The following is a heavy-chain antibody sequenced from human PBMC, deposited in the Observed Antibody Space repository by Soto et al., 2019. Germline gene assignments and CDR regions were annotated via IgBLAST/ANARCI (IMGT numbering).Heavy chain of an antibody. CDR2: ISGGGDTT. CDR3: AKGRGGSGTLTPRVVF. D-gene: IGHD3-10*01. V-gene: IGHV3-23*01. J-gene: IGHJ4*02. Sequence: EVQLLESGGGLVQPGGSLRLSCAASGFTFNNYAMTWVRQAPGKGLEWVSAISGGGDTTSYADSVKGRFTVSRDGSKNTLYLQMSSLRADDTALYYCAKGRGGSGTLTPRVVFWGQGTLVTVSP. CDR1: GFTFNNYA.